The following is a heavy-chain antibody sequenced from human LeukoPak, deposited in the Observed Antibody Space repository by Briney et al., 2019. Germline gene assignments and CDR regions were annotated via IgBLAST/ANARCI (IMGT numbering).Heavy chain of an antibody. J-gene: IGHJ4*02. Sequence: PSETLSLTCTVSGGSISNYYWSWIRQPPGKGLEWIAYINYSGSTNYNPSLKSRVTISVDTSKNQFSLKLSSVTAADTAVYYCARTVSGYYFDSSGWFVDYWGQGTLVTVSS. CDR1: GGSISNYY. CDR2: INYSGST. CDR3: ARTVSGYYFDSSGWFVDY. D-gene: IGHD6-19*01. V-gene: IGHV4-59*12.